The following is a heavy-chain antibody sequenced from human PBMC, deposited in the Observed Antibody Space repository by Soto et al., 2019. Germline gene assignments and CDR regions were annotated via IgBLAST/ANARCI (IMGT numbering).Heavy chain of an antibody. CDR2: INHSGST. CDR3: ARDKRYSSSWYDYYYAMDV. D-gene: IGHD6-13*01. V-gene: IGHV4-34*01. J-gene: IGHJ6*02. CDR1: GGSFSGYY. Sequence: PSETLSLTCAVYGGSFSGYYWSWIRQPPGKGLEWIGEINHSGSTNYNPSLKSRVTISVDTSKNQFSLKLSSVTAADTAVYYCARDKRYSSSWYDYYYAMDVWGQGTTVTVSS.